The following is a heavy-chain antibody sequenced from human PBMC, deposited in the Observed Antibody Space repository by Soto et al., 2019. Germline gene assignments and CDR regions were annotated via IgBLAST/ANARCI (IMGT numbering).Heavy chain of an antibody. D-gene: IGHD6-19*01. CDR1: GFTFSSYG. Sequence: QVQLVESGGGVVQPGRSLRLSCAASGFTFSSYGMHWVRQAPGKGLEWVAVIWYDGSNKYYADSVKGRFTISRDNSKNTLYWKINSLSAEDTAVYYCARDPPPKAVAGTGYGMDVWGQGTTVTVSS. CDR3: ARDPPPKAVAGTGYGMDV. J-gene: IGHJ6*02. CDR2: IWYDGSNK. V-gene: IGHV3-33*01.